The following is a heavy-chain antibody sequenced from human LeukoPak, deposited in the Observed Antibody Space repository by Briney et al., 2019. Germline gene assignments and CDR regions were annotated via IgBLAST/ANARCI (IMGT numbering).Heavy chain of an antibody. V-gene: IGHV6-1*01. CDR3: ARAQSNDFAFFSGWYRYDY. Sequence: SQTLSLTCAISGDSVSSNSAAWNWIRQSPSRGLEWLGRTYYRSKWYNDYAVSVKSRITINPDTSKNQFSLQLNSVTPEDTAVYYCARAQSNDFAFFSGWYRYDYWGQGTLVTVSS. D-gene: IGHD6-19*01. J-gene: IGHJ4*02. CDR2: TYYRSKWYN. CDR1: GDSVSSNSAA.